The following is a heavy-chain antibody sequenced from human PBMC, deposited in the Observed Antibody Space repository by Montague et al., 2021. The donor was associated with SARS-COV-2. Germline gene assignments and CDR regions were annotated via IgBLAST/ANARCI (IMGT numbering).Heavy chain of an antibody. CDR2: IYHYGSA. CDR3: AAQTDYYYYSLDV. CDR1: GGSISSSY. Sequence: SETLSLTCSVSGGSISSSYWSWIRQPPGKGLEWIGYIYHYGSAKYNPSFKSRVTILVDTSKNQFSLKLSSVTAADTAVYYCAAQTDYYYYSLDVWGQGTTATVS. J-gene: IGHJ6*02. V-gene: IGHV4-59*08.